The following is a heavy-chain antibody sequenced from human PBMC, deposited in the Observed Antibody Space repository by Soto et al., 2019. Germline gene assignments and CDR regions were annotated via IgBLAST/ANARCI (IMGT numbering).Heavy chain of an antibody. J-gene: IGHJ4*02. CDR2: ISGSGGST. V-gene: IGHV3-23*01. Sequence: EVQLLESGGGLVQPGGSLRLSCAASGFTFSSYAMSWVRQAPGKGLEWVSAISGSGGSTYYADSVKGRFTISRDNSKNTLYLQMNSLRAEDTAVYYCAKNSHKYSSSSVFDYWGQGTLVTVFS. D-gene: IGHD6-6*01. CDR1: GFTFSSYA. CDR3: AKNSHKYSSSSVFDY.